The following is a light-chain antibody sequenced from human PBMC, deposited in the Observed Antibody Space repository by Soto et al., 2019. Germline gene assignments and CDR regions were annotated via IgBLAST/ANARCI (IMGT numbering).Light chain of an antibody. V-gene: IGKV3-20*01. CDR2: RAS. J-gene: IGKJ3*01. CDR3: QQFGTSPFT. CDR1: QTVLNNY. Sequence: EIVLTQSPGTLSLSPGERATLSCRASQTVLNNYLIWYQQKLGQAPRLLIYRASNRATGIPDRFSGSGSGTDFTLAISRLEPEDSAVYFCQQFGTSPFTFGPGTKVEIK.